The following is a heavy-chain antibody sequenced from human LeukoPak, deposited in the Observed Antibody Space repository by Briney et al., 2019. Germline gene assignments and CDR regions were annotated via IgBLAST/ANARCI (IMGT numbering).Heavy chain of an antibody. D-gene: IGHD5-12*01. CDR1: GFIFSNYW. Sequence: PGGSLRLSCTASGFIFSNYWMTWVRRAPGKGLEWVAQINQDGSKEYYIDSVKARLSISRDNARNSLSLQMNSLRAEDTAVYYCVRDGGVSGYDLLDYWGQGTLVTVSS. CDR3: VRDGGVSGYDLLDY. CDR2: INQDGSKE. J-gene: IGHJ4*02. V-gene: IGHV3-7*01.